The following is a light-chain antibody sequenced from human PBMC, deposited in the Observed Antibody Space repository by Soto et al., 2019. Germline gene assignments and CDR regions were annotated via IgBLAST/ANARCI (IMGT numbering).Light chain of an antibody. J-gene: IGKJ3*01. CDR1: QSISSY. CDR3: QQSYSTLA. CDR2: AAS. Sequence: DIQMTQSPSSLSASVGDRVTITCRASQSISSYLNWYQQKPGKAPKLLIYAASSLQSGVPSRFSGSGPGTDFTLTISSLQPEDFATYYCQQSYSTLAFGPGTNVDIK. V-gene: IGKV1-39*01.